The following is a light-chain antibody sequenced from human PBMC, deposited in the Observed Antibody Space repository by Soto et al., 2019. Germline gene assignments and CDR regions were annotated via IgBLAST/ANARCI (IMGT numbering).Light chain of an antibody. V-gene: IGKV3-15*01. CDR3: LQYDNLPPWT. J-gene: IGKJ1*01. CDR2: GAS. Sequence: LVMTQSPATLSVSPGERATLSCRASQSVSSNLAWYQQKPGQAPRLLIYGASTRATGIPARFSGSGSGTKFTLTISSLQSEDFAIYYCLQYDNLPPWTFGQGS. CDR1: QSVSSN.